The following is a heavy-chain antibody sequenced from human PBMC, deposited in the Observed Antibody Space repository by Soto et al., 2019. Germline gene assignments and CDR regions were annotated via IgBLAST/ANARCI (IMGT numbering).Heavy chain of an antibody. Sequence: TSETLSLTCTVSGGSISNYYWSWIRQTPGKGLEWIGYIHYSGSTNYNPSLKSRVTISVDTSENQFSLKLSSATAADTAVYYCARLSSSSWPPLDYWGQGTLVTVSS. CDR1: GGSISNYY. J-gene: IGHJ4*02. CDR2: IHYSGST. CDR3: ARLSSSSWPPLDY. V-gene: IGHV4-59*08. D-gene: IGHD6-13*01.